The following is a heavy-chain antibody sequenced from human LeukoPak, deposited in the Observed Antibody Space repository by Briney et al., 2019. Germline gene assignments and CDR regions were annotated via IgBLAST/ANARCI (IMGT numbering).Heavy chain of an antibody. CDR2: ISWNSGSI. CDR1: GFTFDDYA. D-gene: IGHD3-10*01. J-gene: IGHJ5*02. CDR3: AKDGRYGSGSYLFDP. Sequence: GGSLRLSCAASGFTFDDYAMHWVRQAPGKGLEWVSGISWNSGSIGYADSVKGRFTISRDNAKNSLYLQMNSLRAEDTALYYCAKDGRYGSGSYLFDPWGQGTLVTVSS. V-gene: IGHV3-9*01.